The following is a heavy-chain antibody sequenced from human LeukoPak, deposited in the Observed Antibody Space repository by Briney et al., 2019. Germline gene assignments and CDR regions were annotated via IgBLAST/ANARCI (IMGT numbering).Heavy chain of an antibody. V-gene: IGHV3-30*18. D-gene: IGHD3-10*01. CDR2: ISYDGINT. J-gene: IGHJ4*02. CDR3: ANDDARGFGEASPYDC. CDR1: GFSFSNYG. Sequence: PGRSLRLSCVASGFSFSNYGMHWVRQPPGKGLEWVAVISYDGINTHYADSVKGRFTISKDNSNKTLYLQLNTLRTEDTAAYYCANDDARGFGEASPYDCWGQGTRVIVSS.